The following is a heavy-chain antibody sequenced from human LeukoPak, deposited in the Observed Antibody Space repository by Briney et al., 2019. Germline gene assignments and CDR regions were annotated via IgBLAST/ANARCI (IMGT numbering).Heavy chain of an antibody. CDR3: ARVAPSQWLLLSNYFDY. Sequence: RSSETLSLTCTVSGGSIRSYYWSWIRQPPGKGLEWIGYIYYTGSTKYNSSLKSRVTISVDTSKNQFSLKLSSVTAADTAVYYCARVAPSQWLLLSNYFDYWGQETLVTVSS. V-gene: IGHV4-59*01. J-gene: IGHJ4*02. CDR2: IYYTGST. CDR1: GGSIRSYY. D-gene: IGHD3-22*01.